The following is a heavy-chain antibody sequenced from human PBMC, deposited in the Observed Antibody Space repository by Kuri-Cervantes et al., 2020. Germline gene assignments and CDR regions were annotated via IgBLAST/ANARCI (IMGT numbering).Heavy chain of an antibody. CDR3: ARASAWETDARWIAHMDV. J-gene: IGHJ6*03. V-gene: IGHV3-74*01. Sequence: GESLKISCAASGFTFSNYWMYWVRQAPGKGLVWVSRINSDGSSTSYADSVKGRFTISRDNAKNTLYLQMNSLRAEDTAVYYCARASAWETDARWIAHMDVWGKGTTVTVSS. D-gene: IGHD1-26*01. CDR2: INSDGSST. CDR1: GFTFSNYW.